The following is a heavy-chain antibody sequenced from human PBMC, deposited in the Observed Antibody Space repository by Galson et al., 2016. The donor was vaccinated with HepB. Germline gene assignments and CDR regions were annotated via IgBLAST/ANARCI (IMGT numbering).Heavy chain of an antibody. CDR1: GFTVSANY. V-gene: IGHV3-53*01. J-gene: IGHJ4*02. CDR3: VRAPPGLWFDY. Sequence: SLRLSCAASGFTVSANYMSWVRQAPGKGLEWVSLIYSGGSTYYADSVKGRFTISRDNSKNTLYLQMNTLRAEDTAVYYCVRAPPGLWFDYWGQGTLVTVSS. D-gene: IGHD4/OR15-4a*01. CDR2: IYSGGST.